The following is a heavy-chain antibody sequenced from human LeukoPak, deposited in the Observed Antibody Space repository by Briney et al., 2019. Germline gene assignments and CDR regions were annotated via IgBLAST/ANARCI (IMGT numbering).Heavy chain of an antibody. V-gene: IGHV3-11*01. D-gene: IGHD2-21*01. CDR2: ISSGGSTI. Sequence: PGGSLRLSCAASGFTFSDYYMSWIRQAPGKGLKWVSYISSGGSTIYYADSVKGRFTISRDNAKNSLYLQMNSLRAEDTAAYYCARHLVVATYDYWGQGTLVTVSS. CDR1: GFTFSDYY. CDR3: ARHLVVATYDY. J-gene: IGHJ4*02.